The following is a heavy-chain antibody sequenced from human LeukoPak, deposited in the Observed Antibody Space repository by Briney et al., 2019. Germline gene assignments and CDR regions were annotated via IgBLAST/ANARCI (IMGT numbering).Heavy chain of an antibody. Sequence: GGSLRLSCAASGFTFSSYEMNWVRQAPGKGLEWVSSITTSGTTKYYAASVKGRFTISRDNAQNSLYLQMNSLRAEDTAVYYCARDILTEYYYYGLDVWGQGTTVTVSS. CDR1: GFTFSSYE. D-gene: IGHD3-9*01. CDR3: ARDILTEYYYYGLDV. CDR2: ITTSGTTK. J-gene: IGHJ6*02. V-gene: IGHV3-48*03.